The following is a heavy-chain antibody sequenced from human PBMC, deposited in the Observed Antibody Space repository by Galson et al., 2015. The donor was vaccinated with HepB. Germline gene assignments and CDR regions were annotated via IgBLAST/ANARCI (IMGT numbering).Heavy chain of an antibody. Sequence: SLRLSCAASGFIFTRYAISWVRQAPGKGLEWVSSIGGSGGSTYYADSVKGRFTFSRDNSKNTVYLQMNSLRVEDTAVYYCAIVAILGVTPHYFDYWGQGTRVTVSS. D-gene: IGHD2-21*02. CDR3: AIVAILGVTPHYFDY. J-gene: IGHJ4*02. V-gene: IGHV3-23*01. CDR2: IGGSGGST. CDR1: GFIFTRYA.